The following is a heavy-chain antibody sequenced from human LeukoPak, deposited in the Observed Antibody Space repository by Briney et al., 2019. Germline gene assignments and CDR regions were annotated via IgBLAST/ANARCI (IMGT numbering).Heavy chain of an antibody. D-gene: IGHD6-19*01. Sequence: GGSLRLSCAASGFTVSSNYMSWVRQAPGKGLEWVSVIYSGGSIYYADSVKGRFTISRDNSKNTLYLQLNSLRAEDTAVYYCAREGGGRSGWYWGYFDYWGQGTLVTVSS. CDR1: GFTVSSNY. J-gene: IGHJ4*02. CDR2: IYSGGSI. CDR3: AREGGGRSGWYWGYFDY. V-gene: IGHV3-66*01.